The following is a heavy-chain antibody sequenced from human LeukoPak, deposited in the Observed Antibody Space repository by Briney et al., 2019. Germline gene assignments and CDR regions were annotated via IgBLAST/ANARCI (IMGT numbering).Heavy chain of an antibody. CDR1: GFTFSSFA. D-gene: IGHD2-15*01. CDR2: ISGSGGST. CDR3: AKQGCSGGGCYFDY. V-gene: IGHV3-23*01. Sequence: GGSLRLSCAASGFTFSSFAMSWVRQAPGKGLEWVSPISGSGGSTFYADSVKGRFTISRDNSKNTLYLQMNSLRADDTAVYYCAKQGCSGGGCYFDYWGQGTPVTVSS. J-gene: IGHJ4*02.